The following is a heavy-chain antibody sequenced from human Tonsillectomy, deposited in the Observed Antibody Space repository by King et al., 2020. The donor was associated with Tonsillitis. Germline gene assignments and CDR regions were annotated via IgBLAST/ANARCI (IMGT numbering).Heavy chain of an antibody. Sequence: VQLVESGGGLVQPGGSLRLSCAASGFTFDDYSMNWVRQAPGKGLEWVSYISSSSRIIYYTDSVKGRFTISRDNAKNSLYLRMNNLRDEDTAVYYCARDSGTYYDILTGYPYWYFDLWGRGTLVTVSS. V-gene: IGHV3-48*02. CDR2: ISSSSRII. CDR3: ARDSGTYYDILTGYPYWYFDL. D-gene: IGHD3-9*01. J-gene: IGHJ2*01. CDR1: GFTFDDYS.